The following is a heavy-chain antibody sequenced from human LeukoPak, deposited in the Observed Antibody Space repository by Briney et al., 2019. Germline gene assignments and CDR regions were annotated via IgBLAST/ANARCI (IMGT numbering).Heavy chain of an antibody. CDR1: GGTFSSYA. V-gene: IGHV1-69*13. J-gene: IGHJ4*02. CDR3: ARQGTYSSAIGMGY. D-gene: IGHD6-19*01. Sequence: SVKVSCKASGGTFSSYAISWVRQAPGQGLEWMGGIIPIFGTANYAQKFQGRVTITADESTSTAYMELGSLRSEDTAVYYCARQGTYSSAIGMGYWGQGTLVTVSS. CDR2: IIPIFGTA.